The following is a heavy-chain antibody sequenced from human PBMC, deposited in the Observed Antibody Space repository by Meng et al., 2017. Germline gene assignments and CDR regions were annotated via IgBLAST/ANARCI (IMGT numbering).Heavy chain of an antibody. CDR3: ARGHKITIFGGVIMDYFDY. CDR2: MNPNSGNT. Sequence: ASVKVSCKASGYTFTSYDINWVRQATGQGREWMGWMNPNSGNTGYAQKFQGRVTMTRNTSKSAAYMELSSLRSEDTAVYYCARGHKITIFGGVIMDYFDYWGQGTLVTVSS. J-gene: IGHJ4*02. CDR1: GYTFTSYD. D-gene: IGHD3-3*01. V-gene: IGHV1-8*01.